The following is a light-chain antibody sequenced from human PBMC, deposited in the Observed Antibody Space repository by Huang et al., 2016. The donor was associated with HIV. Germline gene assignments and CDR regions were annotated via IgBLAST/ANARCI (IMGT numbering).Light chain of an antibody. CDR2: AAS. CDR3: QQSYGTPK. CDR1: QSISHF. Sequence: DIQMTQSPSSLSASVGDRVTITCRTSQSISHFLNWYQQKPGEAPKLLIYAASSLQTGDQSRFSGGGSGTNFTLTIRSLQPGDLATYYCQQSYGTPKFGQGTKVEIK. V-gene: IGKV1-39*01. J-gene: IGKJ1*01.